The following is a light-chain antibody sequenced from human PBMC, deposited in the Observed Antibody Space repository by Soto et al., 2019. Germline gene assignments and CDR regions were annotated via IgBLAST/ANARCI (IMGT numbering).Light chain of an antibody. CDR2: AAS. CDR1: QGISTW. CDR3: QQANSFPPT. V-gene: IGKV1-12*01. Sequence: DIQMTQSPSSVSASVGDRVTIICRASQGISTWLAWYQQKPGKAPKLLIFAASRLQSGVPSRFSGSGSGTAFTLTINSLQPEDFATYFCQQANSFPPTFGQGTKLEIK. J-gene: IGKJ2*01.